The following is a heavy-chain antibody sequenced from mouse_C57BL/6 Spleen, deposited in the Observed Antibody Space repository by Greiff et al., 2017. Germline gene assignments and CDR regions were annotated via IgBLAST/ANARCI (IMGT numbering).Heavy chain of an antibody. CDR3: ARADDGYSWFAY. D-gene: IGHD2-3*01. Sequence: VQLQQSGAELARPGASVKLSCTASGYTFTSYGISWVKQRTGQGLEWIGEIYPRRGNTYYNEKFKGKATLTADKSSSTAYMEIRSLTSEDSAVYFCARADDGYSWFAYWGQGTLVTVSA. V-gene: IGHV1-81*01. CDR1: GYTFTSYG. CDR2: IYPRRGNT. J-gene: IGHJ3*01.